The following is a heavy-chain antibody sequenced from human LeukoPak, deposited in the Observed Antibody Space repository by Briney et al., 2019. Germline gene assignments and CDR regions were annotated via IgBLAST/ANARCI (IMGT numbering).Heavy chain of an antibody. V-gene: IGHV3-66*01. Sequence: PGGSLRLSCAASGFTVSSNYMSWVRQAPGKGLEWVSVIYSGGSTYYADSVKGRFTISRDNAKNSLYLQMNSLRAEDTAVYYCARARMVRGANDAFDIWGQGTMVTVSS. CDR2: IYSGGST. CDR1: GFTVSSNY. J-gene: IGHJ3*02. D-gene: IGHD3-10*01. CDR3: ARARMVRGANDAFDI.